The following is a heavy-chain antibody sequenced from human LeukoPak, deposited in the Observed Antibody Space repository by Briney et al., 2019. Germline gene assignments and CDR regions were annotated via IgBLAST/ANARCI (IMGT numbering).Heavy chain of an antibody. CDR2: IWDDGSNQ. D-gene: IGHD6-13*01. CDR3: VRGRGSSWYFDY. CDR1: GFAFSRYG. J-gene: IGHJ4*02. V-gene: IGHV3-33*01. Sequence: GGSLRLSCAASGFAFSRYGMHWVRQAPGKGLEWVAVIWDDGSNQKYADSVKGRFTISRDNSKNTLYLQMNSLRAEDTAVYYCVRGRGSSWYFDYWGQGTLVTVSS.